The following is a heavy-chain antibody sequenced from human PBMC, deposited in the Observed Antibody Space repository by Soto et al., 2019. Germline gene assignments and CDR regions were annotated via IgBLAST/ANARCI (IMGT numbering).Heavy chain of an antibody. CDR1: GYSFTSYW. V-gene: IGHV5-51*01. D-gene: IGHD1-26*01. J-gene: IGHJ6*02. Sequence: PGASLKISCKGSGYSFTSYWIGWVRQMPGKGLEWMGIIYLGDSDTRYSPSFQGQVTISADKSISTAYLQWSSLKASDTAMYYWARSLGIAGVGATPGDYYYYGMDVWGQGTTVTVSS. CDR3: ARSLGIAGVGATPGDYYYYGMDV. CDR2: IYLGDSDT.